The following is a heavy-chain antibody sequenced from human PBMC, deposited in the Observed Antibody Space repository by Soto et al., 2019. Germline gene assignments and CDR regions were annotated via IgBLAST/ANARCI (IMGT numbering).Heavy chain of an antibody. CDR2: IWHHGGNK. J-gene: IGHJ6*02. V-gene: IGHV3-33*01. CDR1: GFTFSHYG. D-gene: IGHD1-1*01. CDR3: VSDETQLERRPSYGKDV. Sequence: QMQLEESGGGVVQPGRSLRLSCVASGFTFSHYGMHWVRQAPGKGLEWVAVIWHHGGNKYYADSVKGRFTISRDNARKTRHLQMASLRGEDTGVYYCVSDETQLERRPSYGKDVWGRGTKVIVSS.